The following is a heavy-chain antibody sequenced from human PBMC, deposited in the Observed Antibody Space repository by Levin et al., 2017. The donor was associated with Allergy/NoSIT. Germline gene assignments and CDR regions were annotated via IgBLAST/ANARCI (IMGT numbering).Heavy chain of an antibody. Sequence: PGGSLRLSCAASGFTFSSYAMHWVRQAPGKGLEWVAVISYDGSNKYYADSVKGRFTISRDNSKNTLYLQMNSLRAEDTAVYYCARDLLGAAVAYYYYYGMDVWGQGTTVTVSS. CDR2: ISYDGSNK. J-gene: IGHJ6*02. CDR3: ARDLLGAAVAYYYYYGMDV. CDR1: GFTFSSYA. D-gene: IGHD6-19*01. V-gene: IGHV3-30*04.